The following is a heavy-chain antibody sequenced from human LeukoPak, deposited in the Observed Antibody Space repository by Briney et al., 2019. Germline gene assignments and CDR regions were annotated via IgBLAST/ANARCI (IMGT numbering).Heavy chain of an antibody. CDR2: ISGSGGST. CDR1: GFTFSSYV. Sequence: QPGESLRLSCAASGFTFSSYVMSWVRQAPGKGLEWVSAISGSGGSTYYADSVKGRFTISRDNSRNTLYLQMNSLRAEDTAVYYCMVRGVIILNFDPWGQGTLVTVSS. CDR3: MVRGVIILNFDP. V-gene: IGHV3-23*01. D-gene: IGHD3-10*01. J-gene: IGHJ5*02.